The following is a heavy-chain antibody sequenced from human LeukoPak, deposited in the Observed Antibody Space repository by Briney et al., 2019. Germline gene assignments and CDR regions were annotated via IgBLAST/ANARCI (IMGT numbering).Heavy chain of an antibody. Sequence: SETLSLTCTVSSGSISSSSYYWGWIRQPPGKGLEWIGSIYYSGSTYYNPSLKSRVTISVDTSKNQFSLKLSSVTAADTAVYYCARLTRGHYDILTGYYIGYFDYWGQGTLVTVSS. CDR3: ARLTRGHYDILTGYYIGYFDY. V-gene: IGHV4-39*01. J-gene: IGHJ4*02. CDR1: SGSISSSSYY. D-gene: IGHD3-9*01. CDR2: IYYSGST.